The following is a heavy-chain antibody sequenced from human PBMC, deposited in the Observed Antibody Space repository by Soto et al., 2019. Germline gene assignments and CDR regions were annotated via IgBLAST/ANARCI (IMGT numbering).Heavy chain of an antibody. CDR1: GFTFSSYS. CDR3: ARDLQGGLDV. Sequence: GGSLRLSCGASGFTFSSYSMNWVRQAPGKGLEWASSISSSSSYIYYADSVKGRFTISRDNAKNSLYLQMNSLRAEDTAVYYCARDLQGGLDVWGQGTTVTVSS. D-gene: IGHD4-4*01. CDR2: ISSSSSYI. V-gene: IGHV3-21*01. J-gene: IGHJ6*02.